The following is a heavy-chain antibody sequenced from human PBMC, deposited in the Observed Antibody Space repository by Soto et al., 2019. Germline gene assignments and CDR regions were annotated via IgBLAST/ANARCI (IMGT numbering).Heavy chain of an antibody. V-gene: IGHV1-2*02. J-gene: IGHJ4*02. CDR2: INPNSGGT. CDR1: GYTFTGYY. Sequence: ASVKVSCKASGYTFTGYYMHWVRQAPGQGLEWMGWINPNSGGTNYAQKFQGRVTMTRDTSISTAYMELSRLRSDDTAVYYCARGEKGELSFNYFDYWGQGTLVTVSS. D-gene: IGHD3-16*02. CDR3: ARGEKGELSFNYFDY.